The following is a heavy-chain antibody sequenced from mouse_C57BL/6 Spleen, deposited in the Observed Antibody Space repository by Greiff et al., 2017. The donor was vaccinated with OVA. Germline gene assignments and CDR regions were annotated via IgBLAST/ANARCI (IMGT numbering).Heavy chain of an antibody. V-gene: IGHV1-54*01. J-gene: IGHJ2*01. Sequence: QVQLQQSGAELVRPGTSVKVSCKASGYAFTNYLIEWVKQRPGQGLEWIGVINPGSGGTNYNEKFKGKATLTADKSSSTAYMQLSSLTSEDSAVYLCARSYWEGDFDYWGQGTTLTVSS. CDR3: ARSYWEGDFDY. D-gene: IGHD4-1*01. CDR1: GYAFTNYL. CDR2: INPGSGGT.